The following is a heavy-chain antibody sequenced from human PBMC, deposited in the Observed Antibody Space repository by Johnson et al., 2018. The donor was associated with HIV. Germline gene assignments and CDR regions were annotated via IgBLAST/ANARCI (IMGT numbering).Heavy chain of an antibody. D-gene: IGHD2-15*01. CDR3: ARDGVVVVPGGWGAFDI. Sequence: VRLVESGGGLVQPGGSLRLSCAASAFTFSRYWMSWVRQAPGKGLEWVANIKQDGSEKYYVDSVKGRFTISRDNAKNSLYLQMNSLRAEDTAVYYCARDGVVVVPGGWGAFDIWGQGTLVTVSS. CDR2: IKQDGSEK. J-gene: IGHJ3*02. CDR1: AFTFSRYW. V-gene: IGHV3-7*01.